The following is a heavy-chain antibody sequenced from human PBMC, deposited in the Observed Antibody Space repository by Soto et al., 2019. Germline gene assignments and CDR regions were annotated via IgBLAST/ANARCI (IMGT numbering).Heavy chain of an antibody. D-gene: IGHD1-1*01. V-gene: IGHV1-18*01. CDR1: GYAFTTYG. CDR3: ARGRYGDY. Sequence: QVHLVQSGAEVKKPGASVKVSCQGSGYAFTTYGITWVRQAPGQGLEWMGWISAHNGNTNYAQKRQGRVTVTSDTSTSTAYMELRSLRYDDTAVYYCARGRYGDYWGQGALVTVSS. CDR2: ISAHNGNT. J-gene: IGHJ4*02.